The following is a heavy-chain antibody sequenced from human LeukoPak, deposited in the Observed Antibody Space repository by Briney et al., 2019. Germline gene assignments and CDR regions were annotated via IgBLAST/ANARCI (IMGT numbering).Heavy chain of an antibody. V-gene: IGHV1-18*04. CDR3: VRSTTRYYYDSSGYFDY. J-gene: IGHJ4*02. D-gene: IGHD3-22*01. CDR2: ISAYNGNT. Sequence: ASVKVSCKASGYTFTSYYMHWVRQAPGQGLEWMGWISAYNGNTNYAQKLQGRVTMTTDTSTSTAYMELRSLRSDDTAVYYCVRSTTRYYYDSSGYFDYWGQGTLVTVSS. CDR1: GYTFTSYY.